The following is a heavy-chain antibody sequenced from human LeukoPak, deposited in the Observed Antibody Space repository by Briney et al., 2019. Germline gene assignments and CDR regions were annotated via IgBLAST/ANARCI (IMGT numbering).Heavy chain of an antibody. Sequence: GGSLRLSCAASGFTFSSYSMNWVRQAPGKGLEWVSSISSSSSYIYYADSVKGRFTISRDNAKNSLYLQVNSLRAEDTAVYYCAREGDGYNHGTLYFQHWGQGTLVTVSS. D-gene: IGHD5-24*01. CDR1: GFTFSSYS. J-gene: IGHJ1*01. CDR2: ISSSSSYI. CDR3: AREGDGYNHGTLYFQH. V-gene: IGHV3-21*01.